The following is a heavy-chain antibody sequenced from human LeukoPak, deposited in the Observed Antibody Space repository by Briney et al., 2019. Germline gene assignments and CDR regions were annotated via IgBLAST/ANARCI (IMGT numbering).Heavy chain of an antibody. CDR1: GFTFSSWW. J-gene: IGHJ4*02. CDR2: IKEDGSET. D-gene: IGHD6-19*01. Sequence: GGSLRLLCVASGFTFSSWWMSWVRQAPGKGLEWVANIKEDGSETSYVDSVKGRFSISRDNAKNSFYLQMNSLRAEDTAVYYCARPRAWSYFDFWGQGTLVTVSS. CDR3: ARPRAWSYFDF. V-gene: IGHV3-7*01.